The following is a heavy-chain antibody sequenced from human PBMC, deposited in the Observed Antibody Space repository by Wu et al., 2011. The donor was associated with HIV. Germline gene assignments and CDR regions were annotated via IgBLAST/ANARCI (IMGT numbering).Heavy chain of an antibody. CDR3: ARDDPTLSGSFLDY. J-gene: IGHJ4*02. D-gene: IGHD3-10*01. Sequence: QVQLLQSGAXVKKPGSSVKVSCQSSGDPFSTFAFTWVRQAPGQGLEWVGTLIPVYATPTYAQRFQGRVTLTADESTSTVYMDLNSLRLEDTAVYYCARDDPTLSGSFLDYWGLGTLVTVSS. CDR2: LIPVYATP. CDR1: GDPFSTFA. V-gene: IGHV1-69*15.